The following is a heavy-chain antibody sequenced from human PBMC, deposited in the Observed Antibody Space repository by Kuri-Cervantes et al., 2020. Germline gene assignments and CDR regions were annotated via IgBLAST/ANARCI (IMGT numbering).Heavy chain of an antibody. CDR1: GFTFSDYY. Sequence: GESLKISCAASGFTFSDYYMSWIRQAPGKGLEWVSYISSSGSTIYYADSVEGRFTISRDNAKNSLYLQMNSLRAEDTAVYYCARDRPLYYYDSSGYYAYWGQGTLVTVSS. CDR2: ISSSGSTI. J-gene: IGHJ4*02. D-gene: IGHD3-22*01. CDR3: ARDRPLYYYDSSGYYAY. V-gene: IGHV3-11*01.